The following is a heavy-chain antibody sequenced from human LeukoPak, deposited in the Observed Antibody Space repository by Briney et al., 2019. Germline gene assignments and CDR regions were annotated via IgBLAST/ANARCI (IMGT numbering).Heavy chain of an antibody. D-gene: IGHD2-8*01. CDR3: ARHIPPPVSQGAFDI. Sequence: PSETLSLTCTVSGGSISTSTYHWGWIRQPPGRGLEWIGSISYSGSTYYNPSLESRVTLSVDTSKNQFSLQLSSVTAADTAVYYCARHIPPPVSQGAFDIWGQGTMVTVSS. J-gene: IGHJ3*02. V-gene: IGHV4-39*01. CDR2: ISYSGST. CDR1: GGSISTSTYH.